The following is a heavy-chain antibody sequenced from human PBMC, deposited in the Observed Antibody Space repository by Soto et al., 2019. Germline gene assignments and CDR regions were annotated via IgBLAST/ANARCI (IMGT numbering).Heavy chain of an antibody. V-gene: IGHV3-23*01. CDR2: ISGGGDAT. CDR1: VFTFNNFA. CDR3: AKNIHSSSGFEY. J-gene: IGHJ4*02. D-gene: IGHD6-6*01. Sequence: VGSLRLSCAATVFTFNNFAMNWVRQGPGKGLEWVSGISGGGDATRYADSVKGRFTISRDNAESMVYLDMYSLIPDDTAIYYCAKNIHSSSGFEYWGQGTPVTVSS.